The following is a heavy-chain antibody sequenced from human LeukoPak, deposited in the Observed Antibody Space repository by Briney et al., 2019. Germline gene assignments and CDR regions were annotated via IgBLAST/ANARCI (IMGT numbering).Heavy chain of an antibody. D-gene: IGHD3-16*02. CDR1: GGSISSSSYY. J-gene: IGHJ6*03. CDR2: IYYIGST. CDR3: ARHIGGRYYYYYMDV. Sequence: SETLSLTCTVSGGSISSSSYYWGWIRQPPGKGLEWVGNIYYIGSTYYNPSLKSRVTICVDTSKNQFSLKLSSVTAADTAVYYRARHIGGRYYYYYMDVWGKGTTVTISS. V-gene: IGHV4-39*01.